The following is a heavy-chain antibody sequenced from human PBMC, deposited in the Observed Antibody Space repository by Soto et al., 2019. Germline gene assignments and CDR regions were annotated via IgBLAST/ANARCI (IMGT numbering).Heavy chain of an antibody. V-gene: IGHV3-30*03. Sequence: QVQLVESGGGVVQPGRSLRLSCAASGFTFSSYGMHWVRQAPGKGLEWVAVISYDGSNKYYADSVKGRFTISRDNSKNTLYLQMTSVRAEDAAVYYCGRIGGFGELYLVFWGQGTLVTVSS. CDR2: ISYDGSNK. D-gene: IGHD3-10*01. CDR3: GRIGGFGELYLVF. CDR1: GFTFSSYG. J-gene: IGHJ4*02.